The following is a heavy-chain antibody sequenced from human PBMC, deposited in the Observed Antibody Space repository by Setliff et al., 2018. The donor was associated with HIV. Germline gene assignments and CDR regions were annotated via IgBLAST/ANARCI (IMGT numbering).Heavy chain of an antibody. J-gene: IGHJ4*02. D-gene: IGHD2-21*02. CDR2: IYPDDSYT. Sequence: PGESLKISCQGSGYTFDKYYIAWVRQMPGKGLEWMGLIYPDDSYTTYSPAFEGHVTFSADKSNSTAYLQWSSLKASDSGMYYCARGIAALTASFDYWGQGSLVTVSS. CDR1: GYTFDKYY. CDR3: ARGIAALTASFDY. V-gene: IGHV5-51*01.